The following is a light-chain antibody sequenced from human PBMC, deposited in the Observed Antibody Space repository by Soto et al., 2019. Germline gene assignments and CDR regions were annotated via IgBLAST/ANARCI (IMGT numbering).Light chain of an antibody. J-gene: IGKJ4*01. V-gene: IGKV4-1*01. CDR3: QQYYYTPPT. Sequence: SPLSCWSSQSVLYSNNKNYFAWYQQKPGQPPKLLLYWASTRASGVPDRFSGSGSGTDFTLTISSLQADDVAVYYCQQYYYTPPTFGGGTKVEIK. CDR2: WAS. CDR1: QSVLYSNNKNY.